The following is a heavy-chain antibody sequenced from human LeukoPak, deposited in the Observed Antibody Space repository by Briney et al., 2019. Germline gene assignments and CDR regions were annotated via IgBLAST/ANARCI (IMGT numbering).Heavy chain of an antibody. D-gene: IGHD3-16*01. Sequence: RASVKVSCKASGGTFSRYAISWVRHAPGQGLEWMGGIIPIFGTANYAQKFQGRVTITADESTSTAYMEMSSLRSEDTAVYYCARSPGGDPRGRLDHWSQGTLVTVSS. CDR2: IIPIFGTA. CDR3: ARSPGGDPRGRLDH. V-gene: IGHV1-69*13. CDR1: GGTFSRYA. J-gene: IGHJ4*02.